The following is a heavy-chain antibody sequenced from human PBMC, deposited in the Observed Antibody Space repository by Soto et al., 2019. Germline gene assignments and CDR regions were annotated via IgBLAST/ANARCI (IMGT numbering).Heavy chain of an antibody. J-gene: IGHJ6*02. CDR3: AKDLMSGKPYYYYAMDV. V-gene: IGHV3-30*18. D-gene: IGHD3-10*01. CDR2: ISYDGSNK. CDR1: GFIFSKYG. Sequence: GGSLRLSCAASGFIFSKYGMHWVRQAPGKGLEWVAVISYDGSNKYYAESVKGRFIISRDKSENTLYLQMNSLRPEDTALYYCAKDLMSGKPYYYYAMDVWGQGTTVTVTS.